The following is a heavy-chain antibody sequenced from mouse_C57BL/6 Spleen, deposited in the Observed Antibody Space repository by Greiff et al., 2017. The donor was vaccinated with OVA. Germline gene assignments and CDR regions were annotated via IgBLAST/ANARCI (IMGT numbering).Heavy chain of an antibody. CDR3: ARHNYSNYFAY. V-gene: IGHV5-6*01. CDR2: ISSGGSYT. J-gene: IGHJ3*01. CDR1: GFTFSSYG. D-gene: IGHD2-5*01. Sequence: EVKVVESGGDLVKPGGSLKLSCAASGFTFSSYGMSWVRQTPDKRLEWVATISSGGSYTYYPDSVKGRFTISRDNAKNTLYLQMSSLKSEDTAMYYCARHNYSNYFAYWGQGTLVTVSA.